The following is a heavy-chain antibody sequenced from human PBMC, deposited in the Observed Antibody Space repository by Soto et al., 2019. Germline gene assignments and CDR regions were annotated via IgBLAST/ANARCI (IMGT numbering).Heavy chain of an antibody. J-gene: IGHJ4*02. V-gene: IGHV3-23*01. CDR3: ARWSYLDY. Sequence: GGSLRLSCAASGFSFGSYALSWVRQAPGKGLEWVSTISGSDGKTFYADSVKGRFSISRDTSQSTLYLQMNSLGADDTAMYYCARWSYLDYWGQGTRVTVSS. CDR2: ISGSDGKT. D-gene: IGHD3-3*01. CDR1: GFSFGSYA.